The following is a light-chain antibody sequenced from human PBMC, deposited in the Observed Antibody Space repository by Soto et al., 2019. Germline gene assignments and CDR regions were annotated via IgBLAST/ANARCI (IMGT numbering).Light chain of an antibody. V-gene: IGLV2-8*01. CDR3: SSYAGSSNV. Sequence: QSALSQPPSASWSPGQLVAISCTGTSSDVGGYNYVSWYQQHPGKAPKLMIYEVNKRPSGVPDRFSGSKSGSTASLTVSGLQAEDEADYYCSSYAGSSNVFGTGTKVTVL. CDR1: SSDVGGYNY. J-gene: IGLJ1*01. CDR2: EVN.